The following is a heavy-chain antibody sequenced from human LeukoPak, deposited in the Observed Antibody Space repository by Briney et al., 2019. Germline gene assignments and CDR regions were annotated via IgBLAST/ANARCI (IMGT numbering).Heavy chain of an antibody. Sequence: SETLSLTCTVSGGSISSYYWSWIRQPPGKGLEWIGYIYYSGSTNYNPSLKSRVIISVDTSKNQFSLKLSSVTAADTAVYYCARSTRILQFDYWGQGTLVTVSS. V-gene: IGHV4-59*08. CDR3: ARSTRILQFDY. J-gene: IGHJ4*02. CDR1: GGSISSYY. D-gene: IGHD2/OR15-2a*01. CDR2: IYYSGST.